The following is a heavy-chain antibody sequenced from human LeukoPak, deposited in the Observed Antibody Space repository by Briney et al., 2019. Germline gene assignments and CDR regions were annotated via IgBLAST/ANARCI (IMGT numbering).Heavy chain of an antibody. J-gene: IGHJ5*02. CDR2: IYYSGST. D-gene: IGHD5-24*01. CDR3: AKGRDGYDA. V-gene: IGHV4-59*01. CDR1: GGSISSYY. Sequence: PSETLSLTCTVSGGSISSYYWSWIRQPPGKGLEYIGYIYYSGSTNYNPSLKSRLTIPVDTSKNQFSLKLSSVTAADTAVYYCAKGRDGYDAWGQGTLVTVSS.